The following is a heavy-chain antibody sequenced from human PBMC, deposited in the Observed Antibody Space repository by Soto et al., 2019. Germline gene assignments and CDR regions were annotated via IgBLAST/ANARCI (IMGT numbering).Heavy chain of an antibody. Sequence: EVQLLESGGGLVQPGGSLRLSCAASGFTFSSYAMSWVRQAPGKGLEWVSGISGSGGSTYYADSVKGRFTISRDNSKKTLYLQMNGLRPEDTAVYYCAKDPSDIVVVPAADYGAYTGYWGQGTLVTVSS. V-gene: IGHV3-23*01. CDR1: GFTFSSYA. CDR3: AKDPSDIVVVPAADYGAYTGY. J-gene: IGHJ4*02. D-gene: IGHD2-2*01. CDR2: ISGSGGST.